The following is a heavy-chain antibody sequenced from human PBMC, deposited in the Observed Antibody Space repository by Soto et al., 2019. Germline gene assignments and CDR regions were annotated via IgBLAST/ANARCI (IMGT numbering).Heavy chain of an antibody. CDR2: ISWNSNII. V-gene: IGHV3-9*01. Sequence: EVQLVESGGGLVQPGRSLRLSCAASGFTFDDYAMHWVRRAPGKGLEWVSIISWNSNIIGYADAVKGGFTISSNNAKNSLYLQMNSLRAEDTALYYGAKGGPGGFCSGGRCYFDFWGQGTLVTVSS. CDR3: AKGGPGGFCSGGRCYFDF. D-gene: IGHD2-15*01. CDR1: GFTFDDYA. J-gene: IGHJ4*02.